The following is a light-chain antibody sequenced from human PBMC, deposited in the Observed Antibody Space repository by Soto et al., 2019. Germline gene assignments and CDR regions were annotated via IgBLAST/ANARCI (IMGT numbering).Light chain of an antibody. CDR1: QSISTW. CDR3: QQYNTYST. J-gene: IGKJ4*02. V-gene: IGKV1-5*03. CDR2: KAS. Sequence: QMTQSPSTLSASVGDTVTITCRASQSISTWLAWYQQKPGKAPKLLIYKASTLESGVPSRFSGSGSGTEFTLTISSLQPDDFAPYYCQQYNTYSTFGRGTKVEIK.